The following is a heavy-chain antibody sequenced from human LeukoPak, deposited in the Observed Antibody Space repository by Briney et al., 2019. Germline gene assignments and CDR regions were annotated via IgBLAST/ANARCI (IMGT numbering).Heavy chain of an antibody. CDR1: GGSISSYY. J-gene: IGHJ4*02. D-gene: IGHD5-24*01. Sequence: PSETVSLTCTVSGGSISSYYWSWIRQPPGKGLEWVGYIYSSGSTNYDPSLKSRVTISIDTSKNQFSLKLSSVTAADTAVYYCARTRRDGYFDYWGQGTLVTVPS. CDR2: IYSSGST. V-gene: IGHV4-59*01. CDR3: ARTRRDGYFDY.